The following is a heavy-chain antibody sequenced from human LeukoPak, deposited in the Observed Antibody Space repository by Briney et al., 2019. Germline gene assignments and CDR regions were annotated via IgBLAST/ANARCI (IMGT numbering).Heavy chain of an antibody. V-gene: IGHV3-30*02. J-gene: IGHJ4*02. Sequence: GGSLRLSCAASGFTFSNYGMHWVRQAPCKGLEWVAFINYVGDYTYHAESVKGRFTISRDNSKNTLYLQMSSLRVEDTAVYYCVREDHDFDCWGQGTLVTVSS. CDR1: GFTFSNYG. CDR2: INYVGDYT. CDR3: VREDHDFDC.